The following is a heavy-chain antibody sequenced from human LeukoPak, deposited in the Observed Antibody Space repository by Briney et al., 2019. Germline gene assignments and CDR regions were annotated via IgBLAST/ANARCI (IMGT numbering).Heavy chain of an antibody. CDR2: IYYSGST. J-gene: IGHJ4*02. CDR3: ARDQGSYGGFDY. V-gene: IGHV4-61*01. Sequence: PSETLSLTCTVSGGSVSSGSYYWSRIRQPPGKGLEWIGYIYYSGSTNYNPSLKSRVTISVDTSKNQFSLKLSSVTAADTAVYYCARDQGSYGGFDYWGQGTLVTVSS. CDR1: GGSVSSGSYY. D-gene: IGHD5-18*01.